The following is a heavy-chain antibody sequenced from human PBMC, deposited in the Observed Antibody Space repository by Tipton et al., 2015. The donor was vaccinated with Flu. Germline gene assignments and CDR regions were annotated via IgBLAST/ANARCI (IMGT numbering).Heavy chain of an antibody. J-gene: IGHJ4*02. CDR2: IYSSGST. Sequence: TLSLTCSVSGGSITNYYWSWIRQPPGKGLEWIGYIYSSGSTTYNPSLKSRVSISADTSKKQFSLKLNSVTAADTAVYFCATKFANWGVWEPRDYWGQGTLVTVS. CDR3: ATKFANWGVWEPRDY. V-gene: IGHV4-59*12. D-gene: IGHD7-27*01. CDR1: GGSITNYY.